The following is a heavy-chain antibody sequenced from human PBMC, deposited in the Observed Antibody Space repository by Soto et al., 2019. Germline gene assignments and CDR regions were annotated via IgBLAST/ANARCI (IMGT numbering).Heavy chain of an antibody. CDR2: VSHDGSNK. D-gene: IGHD6-19*01. Sequence: QVQLVESGGGVVQPGRSLRLSCAASGFSFSSCAMHWVRQAPGKGLEWVAVVSHDGSNKYYADSVKGRVTISRDNSINTVYLQMNSLRAEDTAVYYCARVSIAVAGIAYYFDHWGQGTLVTVSS. CDR1: GFSFSSCA. V-gene: IGHV3-30-3*01. CDR3: ARVSIAVAGIAYYFDH. J-gene: IGHJ4*02.